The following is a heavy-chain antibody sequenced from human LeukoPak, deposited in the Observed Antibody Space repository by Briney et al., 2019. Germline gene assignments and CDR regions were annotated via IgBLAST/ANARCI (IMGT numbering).Heavy chain of an antibody. CDR3: ARRVTMDTAMVGL. CDR1: GGSISSYY. V-gene: IGHV4-59*08. Sequence: SETLSLTCTVSGGSISSYYWSWIRQPPGKGLEWIGYIYYSGSTNYNPSLKSRVTISVDTSKNQFSLKLSSVTAADTAVYYCARRVTMDTAMVGLWGQGTLVTVSS. CDR2: IYYSGST. D-gene: IGHD5-18*01. J-gene: IGHJ4*02.